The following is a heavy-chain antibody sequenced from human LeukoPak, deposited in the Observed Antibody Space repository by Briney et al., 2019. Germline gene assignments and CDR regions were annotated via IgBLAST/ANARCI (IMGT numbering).Heavy chain of an antibody. D-gene: IGHD2/OR15-2a*01. J-gene: IGHJ4*02. CDR1: GFIFSNYG. CDR3: AKDRDGGRTTTAKGFDY. V-gene: IGHV3-23*01. Sequence: PGGSLRLSCAASGFIFSNYGMSWVRQAPGKGLEWVSGISTSGGRTYYADSVKGRFTMSRDNSKNTLYLQMNSLRAEDTAIYYCAKDRDGGRTTTAKGFDYWAQGTLVTVSS. CDR2: ISTSGGRT.